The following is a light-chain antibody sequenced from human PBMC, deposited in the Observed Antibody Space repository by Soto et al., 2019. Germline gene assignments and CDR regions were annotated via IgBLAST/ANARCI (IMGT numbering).Light chain of an antibody. Sequence: QLTQSPSSLSASVGYRFTITCRASQGISSNLAWYQQKPGRAPKLLIFGASTLQSGVPSRFSGSGSGTDFTLTIRSLQPEDFATYFCQKLNAYPPWTFGQGTTVDIK. CDR2: GAS. CDR1: QGISSN. V-gene: IGKV1-9*01. CDR3: QKLNAYPPWT. J-gene: IGKJ1*01.